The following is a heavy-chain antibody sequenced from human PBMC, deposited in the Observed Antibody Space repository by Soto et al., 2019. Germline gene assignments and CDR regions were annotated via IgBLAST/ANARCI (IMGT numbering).Heavy chain of an antibody. CDR1: GFTFSSYG. CDR2: ISYDGSNK. D-gene: IGHD2-21*02. V-gene: IGHV3-30*03. Sequence: WGSLRLSCAASGFTFSSYGMHWVRQAPGKGLEWVAVISYDGSNKYYADSVKGRFTISRDNSKNTLYLQMNSLRAEDTAVYYCAYGSVVVTAYYYYGMDVWGQGTTVTVSS. CDR3: AYGSVVVTAYYYYGMDV. J-gene: IGHJ6*02.